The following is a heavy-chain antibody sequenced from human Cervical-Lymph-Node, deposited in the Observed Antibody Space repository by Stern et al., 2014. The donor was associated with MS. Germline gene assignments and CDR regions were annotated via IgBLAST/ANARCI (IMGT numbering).Heavy chain of an antibody. CDR3: AHYYSYGMDV. Sequence: QVQLQESGPGLVKPSGTLSLTCAVSGGSISTSGWWSWVRQSPGRGLGYIGEIYQSGNTDYNPSLKSRVTISIDRSKNQFSLKLTSVTAADTAVYYCAHYYSYGMDVWGQGTTVTVSS. J-gene: IGHJ6*02. V-gene: IGHV4-4*02. CDR2: IYQSGNT. CDR1: GGSISTSGW.